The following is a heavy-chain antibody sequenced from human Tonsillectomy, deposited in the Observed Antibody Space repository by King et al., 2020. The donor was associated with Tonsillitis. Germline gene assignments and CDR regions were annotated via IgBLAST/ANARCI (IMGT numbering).Heavy chain of an antibody. CDR3: AKERGTRGGRFDY. Sequence: VQLVESGGGVVQPGRSLRLSCAASGFTFSSYGMPWVRQAPGKGLEWVAVISYDGSNKYYADSVTGRFTISRDNGKNTLYLQMNSLRAEDTAVYDCAKERGTRGGRFDYWGQGTLVTVSS. J-gene: IGHJ4*02. CDR2: ISYDGSNK. V-gene: IGHV3-30*18. D-gene: IGHD1-14*01. CDR1: GFTFSSYG.